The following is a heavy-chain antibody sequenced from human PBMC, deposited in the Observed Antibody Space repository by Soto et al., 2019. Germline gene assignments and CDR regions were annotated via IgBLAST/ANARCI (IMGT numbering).Heavy chain of an antibody. CDR1: GFPLTTTAVG. V-gene: IGHV2-5*02. CDR3: APRLCDNSCYWDVCYFDF. Sequence: QITLKESGPTLVKPTQTLTLTCTFSGFPLTTTAVGVGWNRQPPRKALESLALLYSDDDKSYSPSPKSRLTITMDTSNNQVVLTMTNMDRVETATYSCAPRLCDNSCYWDVCYFDFWGQGTLVTVSS. D-gene: IGHD2-15*01. J-gene: IGHJ4*02. CDR2: LYSDDDK.